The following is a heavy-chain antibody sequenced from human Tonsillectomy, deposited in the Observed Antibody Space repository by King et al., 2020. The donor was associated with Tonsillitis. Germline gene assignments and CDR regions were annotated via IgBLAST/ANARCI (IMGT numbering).Heavy chain of an antibody. D-gene: IGHD6-13*01. CDR2: ISGSGGST. Sequence: VQLVESGGGLVQPGGSLRLSCAASGFTFSSYAMSWVRQAPGKGLEWVSAISGSGGSTYYADSVKGRFTISIDNSKNTLYLQMNSLRAEDTAVYYCAKLSGAYSSSWYAPHFDYWGQGTLVTVSS. V-gene: IGHV3-23*04. J-gene: IGHJ4*02. CDR3: AKLSGAYSSSWYAPHFDY. CDR1: GFTFSSYA.